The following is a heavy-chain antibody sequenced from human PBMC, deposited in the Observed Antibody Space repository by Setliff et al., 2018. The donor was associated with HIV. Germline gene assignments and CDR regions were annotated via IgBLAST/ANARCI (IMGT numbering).Heavy chain of an antibody. J-gene: IGHJ6*03. CDR1: GGSISSGGYY. Sequence: SETLSLTCTVSGGSISSGGYYWCWIRQHPGKGLEWLGYIYYSGSTYYNPSLKSRVTMSVDTSKNQFSLKLSSVTAADTAVYYCARARGLLPYYYLDVWGKGTTVTVSS. CDR3: ARARGLLPYYYLDV. D-gene: IGHD3-10*01. V-gene: IGHV4-31*03. CDR2: IYYSGST.